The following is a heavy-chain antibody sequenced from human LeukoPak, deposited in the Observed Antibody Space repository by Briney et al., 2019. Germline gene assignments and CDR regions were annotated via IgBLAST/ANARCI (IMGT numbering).Heavy chain of an antibody. D-gene: IGHD6-13*01. V-gene: IGHV4-38-2*02. CDR1: GYSISTGYY. CDR2: VNHSGST. J-gene: IGHJ4*02. Sequence: SETLSLTCTVSGYSISTGYYWDWIRQPPGKGLEWIGEVNHSGSTNYNPSLKSRVTISVDTSKNQFSLKLSSVTAADTAVYYCARMYSSRPVSFDYWGQGTLVTVSS. CDR3: ARMYSSRPVSFDY.